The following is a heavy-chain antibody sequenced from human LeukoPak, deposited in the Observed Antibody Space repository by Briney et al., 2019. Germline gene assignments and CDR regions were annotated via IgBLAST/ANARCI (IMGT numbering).Heavy chain of an antibody. Sequence: GGSLRLSCAASGFTFSSYWMSWVRQAPGKGLEWVANIKQDGSVEYYVVSVKGRLTISRDNAKESLYLQMNSLRAEDAAVYYCARIGYSSSSFDFWGQGTLVTVSS. D-gene: IGHD6-6*01. CDR2: IKQDGSVE. CDR3: ARIGYSSSSFDF. V-gene: IGHV3-7*05. J-gene: IGHJ4*02. CDR1: GFTFSSYW.